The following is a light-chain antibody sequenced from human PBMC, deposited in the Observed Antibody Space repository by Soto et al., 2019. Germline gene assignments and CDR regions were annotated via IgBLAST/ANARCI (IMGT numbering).Light chain of an antibody. CDR3: QQYQSYSET. CDR1: QSVSTR. CDR2: DAS. V-gene: IGKV1-5*01. Sequence: DIQMTKSPSTLSASVGDRVTITCRASQSVSTRLAWYQQKPGKAPKLLIYDASSLQTGVPSRFSGSGSGAEFTLTISSLQPDDFATYYCQQYQSYSETFGHGTKVEIK. J-gene: IGKJ1*01.